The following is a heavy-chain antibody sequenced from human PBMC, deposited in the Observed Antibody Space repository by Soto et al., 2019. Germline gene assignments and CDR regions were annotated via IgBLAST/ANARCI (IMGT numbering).Heavy chain of an antibody. CDR2: IYYSGNT. D-gene: IGHD4-17*01. CDR3: ARDPSYGDYSYYGMDV. Sequence: QVQLQESGPGLVKPSQTLSLTCTVSGASINGGGYYWSWIRQHPGKGLEWIGSIYYSGNTYYSPSPKSLVTISVDTSKNHFSLRLTSVTAADTAVYYCARDPSYGDYSYYGMDVWGQGTTVTVSS. V-gene: IGHV4-31*01. CDR1: GASINGGGYY. J-gene: IGHJ6*02.